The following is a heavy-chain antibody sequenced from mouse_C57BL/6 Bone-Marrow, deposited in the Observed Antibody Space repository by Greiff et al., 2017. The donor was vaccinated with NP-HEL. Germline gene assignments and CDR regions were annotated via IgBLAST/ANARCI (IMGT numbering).Heavy chain of an antibody. J-gene: IGHJ1*03. Sequence: EVKVVESGGGLVQSGRSLRLSCATSGFTFSDFYMEWVRQAPGKGLEWIAASRNKANDYTTEYSASVKGRFIVSRETSQSILYLQMNALRAEDTAIYYCARDRYYGSSYPYWYFDVWGTGTTVTVSS. V-gene: IGHV7-1*01. CDR2: SRNKANDYTT. CDR1: GFTFSDFY. CDR3: ARDRYYGSSYPYWYFDV. D-gene: IGHD1-1*01.